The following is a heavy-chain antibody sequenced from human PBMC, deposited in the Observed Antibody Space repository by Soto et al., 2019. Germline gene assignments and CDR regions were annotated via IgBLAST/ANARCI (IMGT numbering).Heavy chain of an antibody. J-gene: IGHJ4*02. V-gene: IGHV1-46*01. CDR2: INPSGGST. CDR1: GYTFTSYG. D-gene: IGHD3-22*01. CDR3: ARWDYYDSSGPIQAH. Sequence: ASVKVSCKASGYTFTSYGISLVRQAPGQGLEWMGIINPSGGSTSYAQKFQGRVTMTRDTSTSTVYMELSSLRSEDTAVYYCARWDYYDSSGPIQAHWGQGTLVTVSS.